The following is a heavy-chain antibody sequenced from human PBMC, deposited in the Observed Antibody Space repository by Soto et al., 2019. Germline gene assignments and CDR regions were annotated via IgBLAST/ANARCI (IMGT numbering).Heavy chain of an antibody. V-gene: IGHV4-34*01. CDR2: INHSGST. CDR3: ASAGYGN. Sequence: SETLSLTCAVYGGCFSGYYWSWIRQPPGKGLEWIGEINHSGSTNYNPSLKSRVTISVDTSKNQFSLKLSSVTAADTAVYYCASAGYGNWGQGTLVTVSS. CDR1: GGCFSGYY. D-gene: IGHD5-12*01. J-gene: IGHJ4*02.